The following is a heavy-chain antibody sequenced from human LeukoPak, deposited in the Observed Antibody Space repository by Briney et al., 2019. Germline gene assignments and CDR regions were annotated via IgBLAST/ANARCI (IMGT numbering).Heavy chain of an antibody. V-gene: IGHV3-30*02. D-gene: IGHD6-19*01. CDR2: IRYDGNNK. J-gene: IGHJ6*03. CDR1: GFTFSNYG. CDR3: ASMDSSGWPYYYYYYMDV. Sequence: PGGSLRLSCGASGFTFSNYGVLWVRQAPGKGLEWVAFIRYDGNNKLYADSMKGRFTISRDNAKDSLYLQMNTLRAEDTAVYFCASMDSSGWPYYYYYYMDVWGKGTTVTVSS.